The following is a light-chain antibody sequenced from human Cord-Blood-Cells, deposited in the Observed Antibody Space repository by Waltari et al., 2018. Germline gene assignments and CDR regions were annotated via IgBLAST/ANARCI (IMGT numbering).Light chain of an antibody. CDR2: DVS. CDR1: RSDVGGYTY. CDR3: CSYAGSYTFV. J-gene: IGLJ2*01. V-gene: IGLV2-11*01. Sequence: QSALTQPRSVSGSPGQSVTISCTGTRSDVGGYTYVSWYQQHPGKAPKLMIYDVSKRPSGVSDRFSGSKSGNTASLTISGLQAEDEADYYCCSYAGSYTFVFGGGTKLTVL.